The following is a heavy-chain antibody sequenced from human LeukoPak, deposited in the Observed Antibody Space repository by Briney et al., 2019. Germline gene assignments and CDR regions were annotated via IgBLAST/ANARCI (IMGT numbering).Heavy chain of an antibody. V-gene: IGHV1-18*01. CDR3: ARYLPYQLLLSELLPRKKSYYYYGMDV. CDR1: GYTFTSYG. Sequence: GASVKVSCKASGYTFTSYGISRVRQAPGQGLEWMGWISAYNGNTNYAQKLQGRVTMTTDTSTSTAYMELRSLRSDDTAVYYCARYLPYQLLLSELLPRKKSYYYYGMDVWGQGTTVTVSS. D-gene: IGHD2-2*01. CDR2: ISAYNGNT. J-gene: IGHJ6*02.